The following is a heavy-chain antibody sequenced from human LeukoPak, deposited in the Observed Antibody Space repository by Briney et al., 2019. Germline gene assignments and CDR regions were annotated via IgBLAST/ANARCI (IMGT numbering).Heavy chain of an antibody. V-gene: IGHV3-15*01. J-gene: IGHJ4*02. CDR2: IRGKSAGGTA. CDR1: GLSVSDAW. CDR3: TGPPG. Sequence: GGSLRLSCAASGLSVSDAWMAWVRQASGKGLEWVGRIRGKSAGGTADYVAAVKGRFTISTDDSKNTLYLQMNSLKSEDTAVYYCTGPPGWGQGTLVTVSS.